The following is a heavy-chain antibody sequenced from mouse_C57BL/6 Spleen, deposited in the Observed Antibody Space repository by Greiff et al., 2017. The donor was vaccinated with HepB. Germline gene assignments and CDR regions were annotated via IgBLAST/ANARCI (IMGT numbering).Heavy chain of an antibody. J-gene: IGHJ3*01. CDR2: INPSNGGT. D-gene: IGHD1-1*01. CDR1: GYTFTSYW. V-gene: IGHV1-53*01. Sequence: QVQLQQPGTELVKPGASVKLSCKASGYTFTSYWMHWVKQRPGQGLEWIGNINPSNGGTNYNEKFKSKATMTVDKASSTAYMQLSRLTSVDSAVYYCASYGSSSWFAYCGQGPLVTVSA. CDR3: ASYGSSSWFAY.